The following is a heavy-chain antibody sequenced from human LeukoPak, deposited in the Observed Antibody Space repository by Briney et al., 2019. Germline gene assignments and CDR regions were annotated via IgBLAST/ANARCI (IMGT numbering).Heavy chain of an antibody. Sequence: PSETLSLTCAVYGGSFSGYYWSWIRQPPGKGLEWIGEINHSGSTNYNPSLKSRVTISVDTSKNQFSLKLSSVTAADTAVYYCARGQARASDYWGQGTLVTVSS. CDR1: GGSFSGYY. V-gene: IGHV4-34*01. CDR3: ARGQARASDY. CDR2: INHSGST. J-gene: IGHJ4*02.